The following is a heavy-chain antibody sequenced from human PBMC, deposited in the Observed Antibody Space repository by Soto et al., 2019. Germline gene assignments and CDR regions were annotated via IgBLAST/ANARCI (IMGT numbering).Heavy chain of an antibody. CDR2: IGPSDSYT. Sequence: AESHTRSYPRCVNVFSRYWMSRVRQNPGKGLRWIGRIGPSDSYTSYSPSFQGHVTISADKSISTACLQWSSLKASETAMYYYARGGFGENPYGMDVFRKGSTVTVSS. CDR1: VNVFSRYW. V-gene: IGHV5-10-1*01. J-gene: IGHJ6*01. D-gene: IGHD3-10*01. CDR3: ARGGFGENPYGMDV.